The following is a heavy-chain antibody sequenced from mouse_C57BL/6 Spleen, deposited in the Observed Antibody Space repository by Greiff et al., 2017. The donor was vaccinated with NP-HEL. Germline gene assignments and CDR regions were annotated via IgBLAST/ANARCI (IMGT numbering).Heavy chain of an antibody. CDR3: ARGESSWFAY. V-gene: IGHV3-6*01. CDR1: GYSITSGYY. J-gene: IGHJ3*01. Sequence: EVQLQESGPGLVKPSQSLSLTCSVTGYSITSGYYWNWIRQFPGNKLEWMGYISYDGSNNYNPSLKNRISITRDTSKNQFFLKLNSVTTEDTATYYCARGESSWFAYWGQGTLVTVSA. CDR2: ISYDGSN.